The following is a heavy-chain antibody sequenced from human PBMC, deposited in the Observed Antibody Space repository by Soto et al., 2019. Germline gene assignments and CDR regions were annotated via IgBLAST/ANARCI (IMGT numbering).Heavy chain of an antibody. CDR1: GGTSSSYA. CDR2: IIPIFGTA. D-gene: IGHD6-13*01. V-gene: IGHV1-69*13. Sequence: ASVKVSCKASGGTSSSYAISWVRQAPGQGLEWMGGIIPIFGTANYAQKFQGRVTITADESTSTAYMELSSLRSEDTAVYYCARDGSIAAAGNWFDPWGQGTLVTVSS. J-gene: IGHJ5*02. CDR3: ARDGSIAAAGNWFDP.